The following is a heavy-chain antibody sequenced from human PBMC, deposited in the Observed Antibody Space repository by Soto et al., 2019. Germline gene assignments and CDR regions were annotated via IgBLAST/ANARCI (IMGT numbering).Heavy chain of an antibody. CDR2: ISYDGSNK. D-gene: IGHD1-26*01. J-gene: IGHJ4*02. Sequence: PGGSLRLSCAASGFTFSSYGMHWVRQAPGKGLEWVAVISYDGSNKYYADSVKGRFTISRDNSKNTLYLQMNSLRAEDTAVYYCAKGPLPWDIDYWGQGTLVTVSS. CDR3: AKGPLPWDIDY. CDR1: GFTFSSYG. V-gene: IGHV3-30*18.